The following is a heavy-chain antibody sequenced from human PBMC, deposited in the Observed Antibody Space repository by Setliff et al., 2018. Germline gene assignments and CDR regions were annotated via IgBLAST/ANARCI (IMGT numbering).Heavy chain of an antibody. Sequence: PWGSLRLSCAASGFTFSTYSLIWVRQAPGTGLDWVSSISPSSSHIYDADSAEGRFTISRDNAKTSLFLQMNSLGAEDTAVYYCARGGGYGDVWGKGTTVTVSS. CDR1: GFTFSTYS. CDR2: ISPSSSHI. V-gene: IGHV3-21*01. J-gene: IGHJ6*04. CDR3: ARGGGYGDV. D-gene: IGHD5-12*01.